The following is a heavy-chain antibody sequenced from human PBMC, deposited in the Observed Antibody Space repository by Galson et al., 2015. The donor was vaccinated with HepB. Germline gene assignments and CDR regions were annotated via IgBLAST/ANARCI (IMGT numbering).Heavy chain of an antibody. Sequence: SLRLSCAASGFTFSSYGMHWVRQAPGKGLEWVAVIWYDGSNKYYADSVKGRFTISRDNSKNTLYLQMNSLRAEDTAVYYCAKDQITMIEDDAFDIWGQGTMVTVSS. J-gene: IGHJ3*02. V-gene: IGHV3-33*06. CDR2: IWYDGSNK. D-gene: IGHD3-22*01. CDR1: GFTFSSYG. CDR3: AKDQITMIEDDAFDI.